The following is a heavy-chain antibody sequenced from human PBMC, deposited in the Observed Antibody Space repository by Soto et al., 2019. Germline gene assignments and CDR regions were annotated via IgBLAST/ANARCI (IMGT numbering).Heavy chain of an antibody. D-gene: IGHD6-19*01. Sequence: EVQLLESGGGLVQPGGSLRLSCAASGFTFSSYAMSWVRQAPGKGLEWVSAISGSGGSTYYADSVEGRFAISGDNSKNTLYLQMTSLRAEDTAVYYCAKSTSGWYVGPFDYWGQGTLVTVSS. J-gene: IGHJ4*02. V-gene: IGHV3-23*01. CDR3: AKSTSGWYVGPFDY. CDR2: ISGSGGST. CDR1: GFTFSSYA.